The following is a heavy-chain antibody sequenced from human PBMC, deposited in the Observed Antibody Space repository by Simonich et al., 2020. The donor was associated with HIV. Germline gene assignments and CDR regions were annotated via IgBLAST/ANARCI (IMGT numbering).Heavy chain of an antibody. J-gene: IGHJ1*01. Sequence: QVQLQQWGAGLLKPSETLSLTCAVYGGSFSGYYWSWIRQPPGKGREWIGENNHSGRTNYNPSLKSRVTISVDTSKNQFSLKLSSVTAADTAVYYCARLTAGGLGEYFQHWGQGTLVTVSS. CDR3: ARLTAGGLGEYFQH. CDR1: GGSFSGYY. CDR2: NNHSGRT. D-gene: IGHD6-13*01. V-gene: IGHV4-34*01.